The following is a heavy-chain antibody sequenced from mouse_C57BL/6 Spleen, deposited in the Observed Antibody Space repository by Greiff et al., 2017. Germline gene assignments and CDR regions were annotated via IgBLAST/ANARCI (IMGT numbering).Heavy chain of an antibody. CDR3: AREDGVVAPCVDV. Sequence: QVQLQQPGAELVKPGASVKMSCKASGYTFTSYWITWVKQRPGQGLEWIGDIYPGSGSTNYNEKFKSKATLTVDTSSSTAYMQLSSLTSEDSAVYYCAREDGVVAPCVDVWGTGTTVTVSS. D-gene: IGHD1-1*01. J-gene: IGHJ1*03. CDR1: GYTFTSYW. CDR2: IYPGSGST. V-gene: IGHV1-55*01.